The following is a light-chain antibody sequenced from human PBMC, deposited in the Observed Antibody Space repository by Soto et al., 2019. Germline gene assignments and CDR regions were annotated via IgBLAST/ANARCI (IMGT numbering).Light chain of an antibody. J-gene: IGLJ1*01. Sequence: QTVVTQPASVSGSFGQSIIISCTGTSSDVGSYNLVSWFQQLPGKVPKLMIYEGTKRPSGVSDRFSGSKSGNTASLTISGLQAEDEADYYCFSYAGNSVYVFGTGTKLTVL. CDR1: SSDVGSYNL. V-gene: IGLV2-23*01. CDR3: FSYAGNSVYV. CDR2: EGT.